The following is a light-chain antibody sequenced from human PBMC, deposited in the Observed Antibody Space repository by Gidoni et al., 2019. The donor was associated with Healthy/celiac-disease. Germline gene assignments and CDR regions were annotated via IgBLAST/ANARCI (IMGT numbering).Light chain of an antibody. Sequence: EIVLTQSPATLSLSPGERATLSCRASQSVSSYLAWYHQKPGQAPRLLIYDASNRATGIPARFSGSGSGTDFTLTISSLEPEDFAVYYCQQRSTSFGPGTKVDIK. CDR1: QSVSSY. CDR3: QQRSTS. J-gene: IGKJ3*01. CDR2: DAS. V-gene: IGKV3-11*01.